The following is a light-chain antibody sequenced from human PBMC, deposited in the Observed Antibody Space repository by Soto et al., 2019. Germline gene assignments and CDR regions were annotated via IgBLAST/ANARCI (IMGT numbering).Light chain of an antibody. J-gene: IGKJ1*01. Sequence: IVVKQSPCTLALSPGERATLSCRASQSVSSSYLAWYQQKPGQAPRLLIYGASSRATGIPDRFRGSGSGTDFTLTISSLEPEDFALYYCQQGTDWPPGTFGQGTKVDIK. V-gene: IGKV3D-20*02. CDR1: QSVSSSY. CDR3: QQGTDWPPGT. CDR2: GAS.